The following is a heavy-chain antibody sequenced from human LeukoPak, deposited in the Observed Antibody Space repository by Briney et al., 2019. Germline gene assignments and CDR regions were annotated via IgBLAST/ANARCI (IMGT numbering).Heavy chain of an antibody. CDR2: ISSSSSYI. V-gene: IGHV3-21*04. CDR1: GFTFSSYS. D-gene: IGHD2-2*01. CDR3: ATSTSPHRGFDP. J-gene: IGHJ5*02. Sequence: PGGSLRLSCAASGFTFSSYSMNWVRQAPGKGLEWVSSISSSSSYIYYADSVKGRFTISRDNSKNTLYLQMNSLRAEDTAVYYCATSTSPHRGFDPWGQGTLVTVSS.